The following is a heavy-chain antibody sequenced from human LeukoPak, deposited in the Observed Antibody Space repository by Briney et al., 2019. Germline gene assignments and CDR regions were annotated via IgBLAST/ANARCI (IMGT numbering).Heavy chain of an antibody. CDR2: SYYSGST. D-gene: IGHD3-22*01. CDR1: GGSISSYY. J-gene: IGHJ3*02. CDR3: ARVNPYYDSSGLHAFDI. Sequence: RAETLSLTCSVSGGSISSYYWSWIRQPPGKGLEWIGYSYYSGSTNYNPSLKSRVTISEDNSKNQFSLKLRSVTATDRAVYYCARVNPYYDSSGLHAFDIWGQGTMVTVSS. V-gene: IGHV4-59*01.